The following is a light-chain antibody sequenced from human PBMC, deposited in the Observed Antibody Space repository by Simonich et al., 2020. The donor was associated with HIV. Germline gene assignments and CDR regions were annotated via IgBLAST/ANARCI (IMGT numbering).Light chain of an antibody. V-gene: IGKV4-1*01. CDR2: WAS. CDR3: QQYYTTPRT. J-gene: IGKJ1*01. CDR1: QSVLYSSNNKNY. Sequence: DIVMTQSPDSLAVSLGERATINCKSSQSVLYSSNNKNYLVWYQQKPGQPPKLLIYWASTRESGVPDRFSGSGSGTDFTITISSLQAEDVAVYYCQQYYTTPRTFGQGTKVEIK.